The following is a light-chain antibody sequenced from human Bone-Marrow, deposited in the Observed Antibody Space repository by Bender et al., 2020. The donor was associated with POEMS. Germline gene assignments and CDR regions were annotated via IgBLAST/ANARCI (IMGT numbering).Light chain of an antibody. CDR1: SSNIGNHG. CDR2: YDD. CDR3: AAWDVRLSGWV. V-gene: IGLV1-36*01. Sequence: QSVVTQPPSLSEAPRQRVTISCSGSSSNIGNHGVNWYQQLPGEAPKLLIYYDDLLTPGVSDRFSASKYGTSASLAIDEVQSEDEARYYCAAWDVRLSGWVVGGGTKLTVL. J-gene: IGLJ3*02.